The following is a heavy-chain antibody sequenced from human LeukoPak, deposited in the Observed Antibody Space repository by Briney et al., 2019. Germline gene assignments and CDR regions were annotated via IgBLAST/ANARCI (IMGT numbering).Heavy chain of an antibody. J-gene: IGHJ3*02. D-gene: IGHD2-21*01. CDR2: ISGSGGST. Sequence: GGSLRLSCAASGFTFSSYAMSWVRQAPGKGLEWVSAISGSGGSTYYADSVKGRFTIFRDNSKSTLYLQMNSLRAEDTAVYYCATDCGGDCLYAFDIWGQGTMVTVSS. CDR3: ATDCGGDCLYAFDI. V-gene: IGHV3-23*01. CDR1: GFTFSSYA.